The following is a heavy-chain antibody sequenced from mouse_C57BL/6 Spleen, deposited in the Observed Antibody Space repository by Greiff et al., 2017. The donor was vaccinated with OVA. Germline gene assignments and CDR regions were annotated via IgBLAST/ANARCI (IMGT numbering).Heavy chain of an antibody. D-gene: IGHD2-4*01. CDR1: GYTFTSYW. Sequence: QVQLQQPGAELVRPGSSVKLSCKASGYTFTSYWMDWVKQRPGQGLEWIGNIYPSDSETHYNQKFKDKATLTVAKSSSTAYMQLSSLTSEDSAVDYCARRGIYYDYLWFAYWGQGTLVTVSA. J-gene: IGHJ3*01. CDR3: ARRGIYYDYLWFAY. CDR2: IYPSDSET. V-gene: IGHV1-61*01.